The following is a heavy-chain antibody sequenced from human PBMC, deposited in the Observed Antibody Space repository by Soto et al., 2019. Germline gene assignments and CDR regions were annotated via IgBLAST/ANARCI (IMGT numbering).Heavy chain of an antibody. CDR1: GGSISSYY. V-gene: IGHV4-4*07. Sequence: QVQLQESGPGLVKPSETLSLTCTVSGGSISSYYWSWIRQPAGKGLEWIGRIYTSGSTNYNPSLKCRVTMSVDTSKNQFSLKLSSVTAADTAVYYCARYHIAAAGINWFDPWGQGTLVTVSS. J-gene: IGHJ5*02. CDR2: IYTSGST. D-gene: IGHD6-13*01. CDR3: ARYHIAAAGINWFDP.